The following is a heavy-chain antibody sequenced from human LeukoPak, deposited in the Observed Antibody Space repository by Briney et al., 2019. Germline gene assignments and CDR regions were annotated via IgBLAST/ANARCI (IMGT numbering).Heavy chain of an antibody. V-gene: IGHV3-21*01. J-gene: IGHJ3*02. Sequence: AGGSLRLSCAASGFTFSSYGMHWVRQAPGKGLEWVSFISSSTSYISYADSVKGRFTISRDNAKSSLWLQMNSLRAEDTAVYYCARATNGRFDIWGQGTMVTVSS. CDR3: ARATNGRFDI. D-gene: IGHD2-8*01. CDR1: GFTFSSYG. CDR2: ISSSTSYI.